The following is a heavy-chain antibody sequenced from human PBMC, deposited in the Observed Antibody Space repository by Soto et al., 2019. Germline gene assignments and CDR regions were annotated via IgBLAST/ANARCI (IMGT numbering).Heavy chain of an antibody. CDR2: ISAYNGNT. D-gene: IGHD1-1*01. CDR3: ARDRGGFTGTTRGGAFDI. J-gene: IGHJ3*02. Sequence: QVQLVQSGAEVKKPGASVKVSCKASGYTFTSYGISWVRQAPGQGLEWMGWISAYNGNTNYAQKLQGRVTMTTDTSTSTADMAQRGLRSDDTAVYFCARDRGGFTGTTRGGAFDIWGQGTMVTVSS. CDR1: GYTFTSYG. V-gene: IGHV1-18*01.